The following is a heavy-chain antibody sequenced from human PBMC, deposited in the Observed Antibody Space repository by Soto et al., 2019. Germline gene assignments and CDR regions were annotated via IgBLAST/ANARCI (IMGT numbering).Heavy chain of an antibody. J-gene: IGHJ6*02. CDR1: GGTFSSYA. Sequence: QVQLVQSGAEVKKPGSSVKVSCKASGGTFSSYAISWVRQAPGQGLGWMGGIIPIFGTANYAQKFQGRVTITADESTSTAYMELSSLRSEDTAVYYCAREVRRFGESSGYYYYYGMDVWGQGTTVTVSS. V-gene: IGHV1-69*01. CDR2: IIPIFGTA. CDR3: AREVRRFGESSGYYYYYGMDV. D-gene: IGHD3-10*01.